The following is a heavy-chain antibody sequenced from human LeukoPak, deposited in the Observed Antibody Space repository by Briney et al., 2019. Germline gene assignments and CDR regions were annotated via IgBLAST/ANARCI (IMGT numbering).Heavy chain of an antibody. D-gene: IGHD5-24*01. V-gene: IGHV3-64*01. Sequence: GGSLRLSCAASGFTFSSYAMHWVRQAPGKGLEYVSAISSNGGSTYYANSVKGRFTISRDNSKNTLYLQMGSLRAEDMAVYYCARVSLSDGYNYDYWGQGTLVTVSS. CDR1: GFTFSSYA. J-gene: IGHJ4*02. CDR2: ISSNGGST. CDR3: ARVSLSDGYNYDY.